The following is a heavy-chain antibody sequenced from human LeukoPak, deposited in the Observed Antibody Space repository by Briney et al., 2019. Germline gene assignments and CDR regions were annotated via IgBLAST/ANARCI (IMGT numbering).Heavy chain of an antibody. J-gene: IGHJ4*02. Sequence: GGSLRLSCAASGFTFSSYWMHWVRQAPGKGLVWVSRINSDGSGTSYADSVKGRFTISRDNSKNMLYLQMNSLRAEDTAVYYCAKKLLLEPFDYWGQGALVTVSS. V-gene: IGHV3-74*01. CDR2: INSDGSGT. CDR1: GFTFSSYW. D-gene: IGHD1-1*01. CDR3: AKKLLLEPFDY.